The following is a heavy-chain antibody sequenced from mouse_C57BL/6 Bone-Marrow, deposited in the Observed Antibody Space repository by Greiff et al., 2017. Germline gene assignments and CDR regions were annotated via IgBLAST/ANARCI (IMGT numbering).Heavy chain of an antibody. J-gene: IGHJ1*03. V-gene: IGHV1-82*01. CDR3: ANLHYYGSSWYFDV. CDR1: GYAFSSSW. CDR2: IYPGDGDT. Sequence: VKVVESGPELVQPGASVKISCKASGYAFSSSWMNWVKQRPGKGLEWIGRIYPGDGDTNYNGKFKGQSTLTADKSSSTVYMQLSSLTSEDSAVYFCANLHYYGSSWYFDVWGTGTTVTVSA. D-gene: IGHD1-1*01.